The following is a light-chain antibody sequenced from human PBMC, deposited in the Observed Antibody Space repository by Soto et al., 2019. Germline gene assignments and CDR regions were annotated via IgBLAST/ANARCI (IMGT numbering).Light chain of an antibody. CDR1: SSDIGGYNY. CDR2: DVS. CDR3: SSYTSSSALVV. V-gene: IGLV2-14*01. Sequence: QSALTQPASLSGSPGQSITISCTGSSSDIGGYNYISWYQQSPGKAPKLMIYDVSNRPSGISNRFSGSKSGNTASLTISGLQADDEADYYCSSYTSSSALVVFGGGTKVTVL. J-gene: IGLJ3*02.